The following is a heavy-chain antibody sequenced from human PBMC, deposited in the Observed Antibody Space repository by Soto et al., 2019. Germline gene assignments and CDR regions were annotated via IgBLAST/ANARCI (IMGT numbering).Heavy chain of an antibody. CDR3: AKEGRGYSYGTDYYYYYMDV. CDR2: ISYDGSNK. CDR1: GFTFSSYG. Sequence: PGGSLRLSCAASGFTFSSYGMHWVRQAPGKGLEWVAVISYDGSNKYYADSVKGRFTISRDNSKNTLYLQMNSLRAEDTAVYYCAKEGRGYSYGTDYYYYYMDVWGKGTTVSVSS. D-gene: IGHD5-18*01. V-gene: IGHV3-30*18. J-gene: IGHJ6*03.